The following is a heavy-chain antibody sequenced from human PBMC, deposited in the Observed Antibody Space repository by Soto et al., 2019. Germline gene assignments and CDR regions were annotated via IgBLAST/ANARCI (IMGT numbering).Heavy chain of an antibody. CDR2: IYPGDSDT. D-gene: IGHD6-13*01. V-gene: IGHV5-51*01. CDR3: ARHALGGSSWCKNYYYGMDV. CDR1: GYSFTSYW. J-gene: IGHJ6*02. Sequence: GESLKISCKGSGYSFTSYWIGWVRQMPGKGLEWMGFIYPGDSDTRYSPSFQGQVTISADKSISTAYLQWSSLKASDTAMYYCARHALGGSSWCKNYYYGMDVWGQGTTVTVSS.